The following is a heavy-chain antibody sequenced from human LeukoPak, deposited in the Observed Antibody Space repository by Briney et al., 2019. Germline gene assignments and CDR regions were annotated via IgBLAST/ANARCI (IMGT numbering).Heavy chain of an antibody. J-gene: IGHJ4*02. V-gene: IGHV3-23*01. CDR2: ICVVTST. Sequence: ICVVTSTSYSSSVKGRFTISRDNSKKKLCMQMNRLREEEAAVYYCAKLSSGSYYSPFDYWGQGTLVTVSS. CDR3: AKLSSGSYYSPFDY. D-gene: IGHD3-10*01.